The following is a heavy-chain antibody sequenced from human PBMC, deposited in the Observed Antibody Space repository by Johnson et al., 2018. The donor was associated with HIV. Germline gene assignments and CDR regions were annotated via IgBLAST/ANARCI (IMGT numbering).Heavy chain of an antibody. CDR3: ARSNWNYGDAFDI. V-gene: IGHV3-48*03. J-gene: IGHJ3*02. D-gene: IGHD1-7*01. CDR2: ISSSGSTI. Sequence: VQVVESGGGVVQPGRSLRLSCAASGFTFSSYEMNWVRQAPGKGLEWVSYISSSGSTIYYADSVKGRFTMPRDNAKNSLYLQMNSLRAEDTAVYYCARSNWNYGDAFDIWGQGTMVTVSS. CDR1: GFTFSSYE.